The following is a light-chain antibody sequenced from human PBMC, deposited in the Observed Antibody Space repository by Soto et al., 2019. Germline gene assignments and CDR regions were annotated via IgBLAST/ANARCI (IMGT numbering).Light chain of an antibody. CDR3: AAWDGSLNHIL. J-gene: IGLJ2*01. V-gene: IGLV1-44*01. Sequence: QSVLTQPPSASGTPGQRVTISCSGSSSNMGTNTVNWYQQLPRAAPKLLIYSDNQRPSEVPDRFSGSKSGTSASLAITGLQSEDEADYYCAAWDGSLNHILFGGGTKLTVL. CDR2: SDN. CDR1: SSNMGTNT.